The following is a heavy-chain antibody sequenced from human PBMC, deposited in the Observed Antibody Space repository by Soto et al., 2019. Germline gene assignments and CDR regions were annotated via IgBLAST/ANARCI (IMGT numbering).Heavy chain of an antibody. J-gene: IGHJ6*02. D-gene: IGHD2-2*02. CDR3: ARFVRSCSGTTCYTRADV. CDR1: GGSVSSDTHY. CDR2: IYSSGST. V-gene: IGHV4-61*01. Sequence: SETLSLTCTVSGGSVSSDTHYWSWIRQPPGKRLERIGFIYSSGSTNYNPSLKSRVTMSVDTSKNQFSLKLRSVIVADTAVYHCARFVRSCSGTTCYTRADVWGQGTTVTVSS.